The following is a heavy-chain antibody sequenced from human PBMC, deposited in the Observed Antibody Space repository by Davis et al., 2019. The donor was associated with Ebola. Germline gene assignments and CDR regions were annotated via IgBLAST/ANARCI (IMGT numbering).Heavy chain of an antibody. Sequence: ASVKVSCKASGYIFNNHPIHWVRQAPGQRPEWMGWINAGDGDTKVSHNFQGRVTITRDTSASTAYMELSSLRSEDTAVYYCARAKGGYCTGGVCLQPFYYGMDVWGQGTTVIVSS. CDR2: INAGDGDT. CDR1: GYIFNNHP. D-gene: IGHD2-8*02. CDR3: ARAKGGYCTGGVCLQPFYYGMDV. V-gene: IGHV1-3*01. J-gene: IGHJ6*02.